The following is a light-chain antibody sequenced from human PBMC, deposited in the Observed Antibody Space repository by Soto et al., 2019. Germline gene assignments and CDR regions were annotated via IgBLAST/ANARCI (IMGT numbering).Light chain of an antibody. CDR3: GTGVNSVGLPYV. Sequence: QSVLTQPPSVSAAPGQKVTISCSGSSSNIGNNYVSWYQQLPGTAPKLLIFENNKRPSGIPDRFSASKSGTSATLAITGPQSGDGAVYYGGTGVNSVGLPYVFETGPKVP. CDR2: ENN. V-gene: IGLV1-51*02. J-gene: IGLJ1*01. CDR1: SSNIGNNY.